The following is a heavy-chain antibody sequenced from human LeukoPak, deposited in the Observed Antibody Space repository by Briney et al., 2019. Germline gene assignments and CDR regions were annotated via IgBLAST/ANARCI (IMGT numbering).Heavy chain of an antibody. CDR3: ARGGGSSGYNDDASDI. V-gene: IGHV3-13*01. D-gene: IGHD3-22*01. CDR2: IGTAGDT. Sequence: PGGSLRLSCAASGFTFSSYDMHWVRQATGKGLEWVSAIGTAGDTYYPGSVKGRFTISRENAKNSLYLQMNSLRAGDTAVYYCARGGGSSGYNDDASDIWGQGTMVTVSS. CDR1: GFTFSSYD. J-gene: IGHJ3*02.